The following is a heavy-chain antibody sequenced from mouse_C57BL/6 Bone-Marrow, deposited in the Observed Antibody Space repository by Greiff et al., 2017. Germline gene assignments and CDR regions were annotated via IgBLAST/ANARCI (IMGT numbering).Heavy chain of an antibody. CDR3: ATGSSPHWYFDV. Sequence: QVHVKQPGAELVKPGASVKLSCKASGYTFTSYWMHWVKQRPGRGLEWIGRIDPNSGGTKYNEKFKSKATLTVDKPSSTAYMQLSSLTSEDSAVYYCATGSSPHWYFDVWGTGTTVTVSS. CDR2: IDPNSGGT. V-gene: IGHV1-72*01. CDR1: GYTFTSYW. D-gene: IGHD1-1*01. J-gene: IGHJ1*03.